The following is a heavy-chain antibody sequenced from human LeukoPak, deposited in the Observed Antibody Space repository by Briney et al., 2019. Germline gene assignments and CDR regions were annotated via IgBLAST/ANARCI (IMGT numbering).Heavy chain of an antibody. V-gene: IGHV4-39*01. CDR3: ARLATGYPNWFAV. CDR1: GGSIITGSWS. Sequence: SETLSLTCTVSGGSIITGSWSWGWIRQSPGKGLEWIGTFHYSGNTYYNLSLKSRVTISVDTSKNQFSLNLRSVTAADTAVYFCARLATGYPNWFAVWGQGTLVTVSS. J-gene: IGHJ5*02. D-gene: IGHD3-9*01. CDR2: FHYSGNT.